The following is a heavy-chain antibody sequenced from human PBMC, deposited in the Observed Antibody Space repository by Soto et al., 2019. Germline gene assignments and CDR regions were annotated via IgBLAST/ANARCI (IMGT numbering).Heavy chain of an antibody. CDR1: GFTFSSYG. V-gene: IGHV3-30*18. CDR2: ISYDGNLA. CDR3: AKEGPITNWYFDY. J-gene: IGHJ4*02. D-gene: IGHD1-1*01. Sequence: QVELVEPGGGVVQPGRSLRLSCAASGFTFSSYGMHWVRQAPGKGLEWVAVISYDGNLAYYADSVKGRFTISRDNSKNTLYLQMSSLRTEDTAIYYCAKEGPITNWYFDYWGQGTLVTVSS.